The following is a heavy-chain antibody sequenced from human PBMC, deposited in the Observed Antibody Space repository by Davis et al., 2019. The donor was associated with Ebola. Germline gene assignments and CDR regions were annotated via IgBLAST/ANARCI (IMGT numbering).Heavy chain of an antibody. D-gene: IGHD2-2*01. Sequence: SETLSLTCTVSGDSISSHYWSWIRQPPGKGLEWIGYIYSSGSTNYNPSLKSRVTMSIDTSKNQFSLKLSSVTAADTAVYYCARRYCSSTSCYWDWYFDLWGRGTLVTVSS. CDR1: GDSISSHY. J-gene: IGHJ2*01. V-gene: IGHV4-59*08. CDR2: IYSSGST. CDR3: ARRYCSSTSCYWDWYFDL.